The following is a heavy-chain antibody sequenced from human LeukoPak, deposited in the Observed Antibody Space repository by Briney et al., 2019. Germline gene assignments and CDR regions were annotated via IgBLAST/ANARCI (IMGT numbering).Heavy chain of an antibody. CDR2: IKQDGSEK. CDR3: AKARRIQLWLS. D-gene: IGHD5-18*01. Sequence: GGSLRLSCAASGFTVSSNYMSWVRQAPGKGLEWVANIKQDGSEKYYVDSVRGRFTISRDNSKNTLYLQMNSLRAEDTAVYYCAKARRIQLWLSWGQGTLVTVSS. J-gene: IGHJ5*02. V-gene: IGHV3-7*03. CDR1: GFTVSSNY.